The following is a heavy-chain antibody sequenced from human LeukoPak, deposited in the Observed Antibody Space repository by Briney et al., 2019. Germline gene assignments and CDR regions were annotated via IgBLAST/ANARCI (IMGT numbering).Heavy chain of an antibody. D-gene: IGHD4-17*01. Sequence: SETLSLTCTMSGDSTNTYFWSWIRQPPGKGLEWIGYIYYTGTTNYNPSLKSRVTISVDTSKNQFSLRLSSVTTADTAVYYCASKSSDHGELRFDYWGQGTLVTVSS. CDR1: GDSTNTYF. CDR3: ASKSSDHGELRFDY. CDR2: IYYTGTT. V-gene: IGHV4-59*01. J-gene: IGHJ4*02.